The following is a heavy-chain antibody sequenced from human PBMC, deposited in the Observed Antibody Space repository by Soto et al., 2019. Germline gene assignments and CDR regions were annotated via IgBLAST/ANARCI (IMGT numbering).Heavy chain of an antibody. CDR3: ARDRNHDFWSGYYTGDAFDI. CDR1: GFSFTTYV. J-gene: IGHJ3*02. D-gene: IGHD3-3*01. V-gene: IGHV3-66*01. Sequence: GGSLRLSCAASGFSFTTYVMSWVRQAPGKGLEWVSVIYSGGSTYYADSVRGRFTISRDNAKNSLYLQMNSLRAEDTAVYYCARDRNHDFWSGYYTGDAFDIWGQGTMVTVSS. CDR2: IYSGGST.